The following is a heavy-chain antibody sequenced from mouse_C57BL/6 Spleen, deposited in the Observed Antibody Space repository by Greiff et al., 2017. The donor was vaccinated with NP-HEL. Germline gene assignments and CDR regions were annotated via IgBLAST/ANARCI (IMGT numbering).Heavy chain of an antibody. J-gene: IGHJ3*01. CDR2: ISDGGSYT. V-gene: IGHV5-4*01. CDR3: AREGDYYGSSWAWFAY. Sequence: EVKLMESGGGLVKPGGSLKLSCAASGFTFSSYAMSWVRQTPEKRLEWVATISDGGSYTYYPDNVKGRFTISRDNAKNNLYLQMSHLKSEDTAMYYCAREGDYYGSSWAWFAYWGQGTLVTVSA. CDR1: GFTFSSYA. D-gene: IGHD1-1*01.